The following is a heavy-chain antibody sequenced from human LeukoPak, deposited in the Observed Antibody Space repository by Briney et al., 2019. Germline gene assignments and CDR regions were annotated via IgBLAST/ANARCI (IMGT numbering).Heavy chain of an antibody. CDR3: ARDSYGDYYFDY. V-gene: IGHV3-53*01. D-gene: IGHD4-17*01. Sequence: GGSLRLSCAASGFTVSSNYMSWVRQAPGKGLEWVSVIYTGGSTYYADSVRGRFTISRDNSKNTLFLQMNSLRAEDTAVYYCARDSYGDYYFDYWGQGTLVTVSS. J-gene: IGHJ4*02. CDR1: GFTVSSNY. CDR2: IYTGGST.